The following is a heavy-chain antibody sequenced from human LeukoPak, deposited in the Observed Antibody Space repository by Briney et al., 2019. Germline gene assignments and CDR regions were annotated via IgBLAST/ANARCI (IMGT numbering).Heavy chain of an antibody. J-gene: IGHJ6*03. Sequence: GGSLRLSCAASGFTFSSYSMNWVRQAPGKGLEWVSSISSSSSYIYYADSVKGRFTISRDNAKNSLYLQMNSLRAEDTAVYYCARDYRTDYYYYYYMDVWGKGTTVTVSS. CDR1: GFTFSSYS. CDR3: ARDYRTDYYYYYYMDV. D-gene: IGHD1-14*01. CDR2: ISSSSSYI. V-gene: IGHV3-21*01.